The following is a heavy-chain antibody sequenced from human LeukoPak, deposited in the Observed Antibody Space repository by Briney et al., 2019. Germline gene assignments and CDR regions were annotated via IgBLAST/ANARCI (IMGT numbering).Heavy chain of an antibody. CDR2: INPNSGGT. CDR1: GYTFTGYY. J-gene: IGHJ4*02. Sequence: ASVKASCKASGYTFTGYYMHWVRQAPGQGLEWMGWINPNSGGTNYAQKFQGRVTMTRDTSISTAYMELSRLRSDDTAVYYCARSLTMVRGVIISTYKNYFDYWGQGTLVTVSS. V-gene: IGHV1-2*02. D-gene: IGHD3-10*01. CDR3: ARSLTMVRGVIISTYKNYFDY.